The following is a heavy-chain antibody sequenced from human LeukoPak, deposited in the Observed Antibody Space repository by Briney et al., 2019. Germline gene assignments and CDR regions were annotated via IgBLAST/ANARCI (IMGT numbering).Heavy chain of an antibody. CDR1: GFTFGDYA. Sequence: GGSLRLSCTASGFTFGDYAMSWVRQAPGKGLEWVGFIRSKAYGGTTEYAASVKGRFTISRDDSKSIAFLQMNSLKTEDTAVYYCSRGVLRGIMPYYFDYWGQGILVTVSS. D-gene: IGHD3-10*01. V-gene: IGHV3-49*04. CDR2: IRSKAYGGTT. J-gene: IGHJ4*02. CDR3: SRGVLRGIMPYYFDY.